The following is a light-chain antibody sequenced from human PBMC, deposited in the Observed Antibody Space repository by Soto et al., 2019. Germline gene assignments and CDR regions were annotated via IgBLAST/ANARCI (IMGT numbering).Light chain of an antibody. Sequence: EIVFTPSPAPLSLSPGERAPLSCRASQSVSSYLAWYQQKPGQAPRLLIYDASNRATGIPARFSGSGSGTDFTLTISSLEPEDFAVYYCQQRSNWPSITFGQGTRLEIK. V-gene: IGKV3-11*01. CDR3: QQRSNWPSIT. CDR2: DAS. CDR1: QSVSSY. J-gene: IGKJ5*01.